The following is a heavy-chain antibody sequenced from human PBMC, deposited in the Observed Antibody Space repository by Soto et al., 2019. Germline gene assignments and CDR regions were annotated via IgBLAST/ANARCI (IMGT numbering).Heavy chain of an antibody. J-gene: IGHJ6*02. V-gene: IGHV1-58*01. CDR1: GFTFTSSA. CDR3: AADPAVAGTRVYYYYGMDV. Sequence: QMQLVQSGPEVKKPGTSVKVSCKASGFTFTSSAVQWVRQARGQRLEWIGWIVVGSGNTNYAQKFQERVTITRDMSTSTAYMELSSLRSEDTAVYYCAADPAVAGTRVYYYYGMDVWGQGTTVTVPS. D-gene: IGHD6-19*01. CDR2: IVVGSGNT.